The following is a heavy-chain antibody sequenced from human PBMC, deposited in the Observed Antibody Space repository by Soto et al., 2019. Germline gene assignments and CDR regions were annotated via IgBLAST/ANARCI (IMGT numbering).Heavy chain of an antibody. CDR1: GFTFSSYA. CDR3: ARDFCPVPTCYDL. D-gene: IGHD2-2*01. J-gene: IGHJ4*02. Sequence: EVQLLESGGGLVQPGGSLRLSCAASGFTFSSYAMSWVRQAPGKGLEWVSGIDGSGRNTYYADSVKGRFTISRDQSKNTLYLQMNSLRAEDTAVYYCARDFCPVPTCYDLWGQGVLVTVSS. CDR2: IDGSGRNT. V-gene: IGHV3-23*01.